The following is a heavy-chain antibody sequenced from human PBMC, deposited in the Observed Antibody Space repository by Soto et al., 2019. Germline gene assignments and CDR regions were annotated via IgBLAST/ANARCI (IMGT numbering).Heavy chain of an antibody. D-gene: IGHD3-22*01. CDR2: IIPIFGTA. Sequence: QVQLVQSGAEVKKPGSSVKVSCKASGGTFSSYAISWVRQAPGQGLEWMGGIIPIFGTANYAQKFQGRVTITADESTSTAYMELSSLRSEDTAVYYCGCPYVSSGYRYYGMDVWGQGTTVTVSS. CDR3: GCPYVSSGYRYYGMDV. CDR1: GGTFSSYA. V-gene: IGHV1-69*01. J-gene: IGHJ6*02.